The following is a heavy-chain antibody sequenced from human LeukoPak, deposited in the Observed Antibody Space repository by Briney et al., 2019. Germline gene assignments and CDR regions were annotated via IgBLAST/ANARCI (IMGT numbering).Heavy chain of an antibody. D-gene: IGHD5-18*01. CDR2: IYTSGST. J-gene: IGHJ4*02. V-gene: IGHV4-4*07. CDR3: AGGYSYGRPFDY. Sequence: SETLSLTCTVSGGSISSYYWSWIRQPPGKGLEWIGRIYTSGSTNYNPSLKSRVTISVDTSKNQFSLKLSSVTAADTAVYYCAGGYSYGRPFDYWGQGTLVTVSS. CDR1: GGSISSYY.